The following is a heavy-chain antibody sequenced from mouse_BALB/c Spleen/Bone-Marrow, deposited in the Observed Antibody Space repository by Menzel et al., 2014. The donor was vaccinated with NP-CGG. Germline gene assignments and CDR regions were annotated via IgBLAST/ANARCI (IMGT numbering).Heavy chain of an antibody. V-gene: IGHV1-55*01. CDR2: IYPGSDSI. Sequence: QVQLQQPGAELVKPGTSVKMSCKASGYTFTSYWMHWVKQRPGQGLGWIGDIYPGSDSINYNEKLKRKATLTVDTSSSTAYMQLSSLTSEDSAVYYCATGETWGQGTTLTVSS. CDR1: GYTFTSYW. CDR3: ATGET. J-gene: IGHJ2*01.